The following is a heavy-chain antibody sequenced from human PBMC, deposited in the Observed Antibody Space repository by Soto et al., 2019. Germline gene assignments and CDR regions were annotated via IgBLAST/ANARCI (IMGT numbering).Heavy chain of an antibody. J-gene: IGHJ4*02. CDR1: GFTFSRYT. CDR2: ISSTTQYI. Sequence: GGSLRLSCAASGFTFSRYTMSWVRQAPGKGLEWVSSISSTTQYIYYADSVKGRFTVSRDNAKTSVYLQMINLRVDDTTLYYSASVQLAGSAAFDLWGQGALVTVSS. CDR3: ASVQLAGSAAFDL. V-gene: IGHV3-21*01. D-gene: IGHD1-1*01.